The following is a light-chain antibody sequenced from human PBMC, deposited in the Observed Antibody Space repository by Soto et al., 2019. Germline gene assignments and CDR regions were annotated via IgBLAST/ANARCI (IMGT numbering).Light chain of an antibody. CDR2: EVR. V-gene: IGLV2-14*01. CDR1: NTDVGGYNY. J-gene: IGLJ3*02. CDR3: TSYTPTGALV. Sequence: QSALTQPASVSGSPGQSITVSCTGTNTDVGGYNYVSWYQHRPGKAPRLMIYEVRNRLSGVSNRFSGSTSGNTASLTISGLQSEDEADYYCTSYTPTGALVFGSGTKLTVL.